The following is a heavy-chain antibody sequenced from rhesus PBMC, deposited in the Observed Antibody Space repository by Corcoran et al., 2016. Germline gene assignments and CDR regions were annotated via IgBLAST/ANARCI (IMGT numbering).Heavy chain of an antibody. CDR3: AREGTGTAGTFDY. D-gene: IGHD5-24*01. V-gene: IGHV4-127*01. Sequence: QVQLQESGPGLVKPSETLSLTCAVSGYSISSGYGWSWIRQPPGKGLEWIGYIGGSSGSTNYNPSLKCRVTISKATSKNQFSLKLSSVTAADTAVYYCAREGTGTAGTFDYWGQGVLVTVSS. CDR2: IGGSSGST. CDR1: GYSISSGYG. J-gene: IGHJ4*01.